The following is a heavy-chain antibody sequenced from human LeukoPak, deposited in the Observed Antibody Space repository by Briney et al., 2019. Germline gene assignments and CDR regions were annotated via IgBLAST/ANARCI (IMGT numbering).Heavy chain of an antibody. D-gene: IGHD1-26*01. Sequence: SETLSLTCTVSGGSISSSSYYWGWIRQPPGKGLEWIGSIYYSGSINYNPSLKSRVTISVDTSKNQFSLKLRSVTAADTAVYYCARYSGSYSGFDYWGQGTLVTVSS. CDR2: IYYSGSI. J-gene: IGHJ4*02. CDR3: ARYSGSYSGFDY. CDR1: GGSISSSSYY. V-gene: IGHV4-39*07.